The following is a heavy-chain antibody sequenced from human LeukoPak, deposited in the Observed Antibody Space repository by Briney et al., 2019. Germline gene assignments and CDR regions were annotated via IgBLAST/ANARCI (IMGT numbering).Heavy chain of an antibody. D-gene: IGHD2-21*02. V-gene: IGHV3-74*01. CDR3: ARELPREVTLDY. CDR1: GFTVSSYG. Sequence: GGSLRLSCAASGFTVSSYGMKWVRQAPGKGLVWVSRINNGGVSTSYADSVRGRFTVSRDNGKNTLYLQMNSLRAEDTGVYYCARELPREVTLDYWGQGTLVTVSS. CDR2: INNGGVST. J-gene: IGHJ4*02.